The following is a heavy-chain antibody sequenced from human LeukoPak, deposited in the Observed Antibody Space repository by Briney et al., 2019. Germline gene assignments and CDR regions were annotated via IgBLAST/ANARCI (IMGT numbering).Heavy chain of an antibody. CDR3: ARWAGYSSTWYGLFDY. Sequence: GGSLRLSCAASGFTFSTTYMSWVRQAPGKGLEWISVIYSGGSTYYAESVKGRFTISRDNSKNTLYLQMNSLRAEHTAVYYCARWAGYSSTWYGLFDYWGQGTLVTVSS. V-gene: IGHV3-66*01. J-gene: IGHJ4*02. CDR2: IYSGGST. D-gene: IGHD6-13*01. CDR1: GFTFSTTY.